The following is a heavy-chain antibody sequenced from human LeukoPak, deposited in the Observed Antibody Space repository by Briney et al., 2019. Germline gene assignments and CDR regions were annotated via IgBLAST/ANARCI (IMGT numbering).Heavy chain of an antibody. J-gene: IGHJ5*02. CDR1: GGSFSGYY. Sequence: SETLSLTCAVYGGSFSGYYWSWLGQPPGKGLEGIGQINHSGSTNYNPYLMSRVTISLDTSKNKFSLKLSSVTDAETAVYYCARVDYGDPNWFDPWGQGTLVTVSS. CDR3: ARVDYGDPNWFDP. CDR2: INHSGST. D-gene: IGHD4-17*01. V-gene: IGHV4-34*01.